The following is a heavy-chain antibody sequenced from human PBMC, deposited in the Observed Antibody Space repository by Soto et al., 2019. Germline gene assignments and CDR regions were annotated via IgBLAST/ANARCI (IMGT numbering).Heavy chain of an antibody. CDR3: VGKWFDF. CDR2: IYRGGST. J-gene: IGHJ5*01. Sequence: GGSLRLSCAASGFTVSSNFMNWVRQAPGKGLEWVSVIYRGGSTNYADSVKGRFTISRDISKNTLYLQMNSLRVEDTAVYYCVGKWFDFWGQGTLVTVSS. CDR1: GFTVSSNF. V-gene: IGHV3-53*01.